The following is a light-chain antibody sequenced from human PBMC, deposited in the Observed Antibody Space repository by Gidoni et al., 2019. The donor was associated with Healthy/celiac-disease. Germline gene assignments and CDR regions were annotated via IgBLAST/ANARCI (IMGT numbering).Light chain of an antibody. CDR1: QSISSY. J-gene: IGKJ4*01. CDR3: QQSYSTPLT. V-gene: IGKV1-39*01. Sequence: DIQMTQSPSSLFASVGDRFTITCRASQSISSYLNCYQQKPGKAPKLLIYAASSLQSGVPSRFSGSGSGTDVTLTISSLQPEDFATYYCQQSYSTPLTFGGGTKVEIK. CDR2: AAS.